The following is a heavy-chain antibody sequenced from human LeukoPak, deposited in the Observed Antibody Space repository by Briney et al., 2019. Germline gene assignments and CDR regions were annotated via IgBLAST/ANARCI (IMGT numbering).Heavy chain of an antibody. CDR1: GGTFSSYA. CDR2: IIPIFGIA. D-gene: IGHD3-22*01. V-gene: IGHV1-69*04. J-gene: IGHJ4*02. CDR3: ARDKNYDSSGYYYY. Sequence: GSSVKGSCKASGGTFSSYAISWVRQAPGQGLECMGRIIPIFGIANYAQKFQGRVTITADKSTSTAYMELSSLRSEDTAVYYCARDKNYDSSGYYYYWGQGTLVTVSS.